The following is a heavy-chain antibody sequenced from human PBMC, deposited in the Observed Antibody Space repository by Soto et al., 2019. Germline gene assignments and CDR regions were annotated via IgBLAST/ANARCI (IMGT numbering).Heavy chain of an antibody. CDR3: ARVEQLARNYYYYYGMDV. J-gene: IGHJ6*02. D-gene: IGHD6-13*01. Sequence: SEPLSPTGTVSEDSIRSGRYYSSCARQHPGKGLEWIGYIYYSGSTYYNPSLKSRVTISVDTSKNQFSLKLSSVTAADTAAYYCARVEQLARNYYYYYGMDVWGQGTTVTVSS. CDR2: IYYSGST. CDR1: EDSIRSGRYY. V-gene: IGHV4-31*03.